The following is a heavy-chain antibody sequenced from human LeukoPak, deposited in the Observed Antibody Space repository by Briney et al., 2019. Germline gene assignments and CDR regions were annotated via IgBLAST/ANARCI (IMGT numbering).Heavy chain of an antibody. CDR2: IYPGDSDT. CDR3: ARAHALCSGGSCYLVY. J-gene: IGHJ4*02. Sequence: GESLKISCKGSGYSFTSYWIGWVRPMPRKGLEWMGIIYPGDSDTRYSPSFQGQVATSADKSISTVYLQWSSLKASDTAMYYCARAHALCSGGSCYLVYWGQGTLVTVSS. V-gene: IGHV5-51*01. D-gene: IGHD2-15*01. CDR1: GYSFTSYW.